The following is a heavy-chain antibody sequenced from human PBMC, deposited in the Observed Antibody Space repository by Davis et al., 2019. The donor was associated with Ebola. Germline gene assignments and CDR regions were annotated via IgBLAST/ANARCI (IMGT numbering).Heavy chain of an antibody. Sequence: GGSLRLSCAASGFTVSSNYMSWVRQAPGKGLEWVSVIYSGGRTYYADSVKGRFTISRDNSKNTLYLQMNSLRAEDTAVYYCASPYLAKSAAATSRVDYWGQGTLVTVSS. CDR1: GFTVSSNY. CDR2: IYSGGRT. CDR3: ASPYLAKSAAATSRVDY. J-gene: IGHJ4*02. D-gene: IGHD2-15*01. V-gene: IGHV3-66*01.